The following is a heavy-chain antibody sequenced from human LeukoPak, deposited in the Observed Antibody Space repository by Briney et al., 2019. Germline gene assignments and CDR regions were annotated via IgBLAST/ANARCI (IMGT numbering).Heavy chain of an antibody. V-gene: IGHV4-59*01. D-gene: IGHD6-13*01. Sequence: PSETLSLTCTVSGGSISSYYWSWIRQPPGKGLEWIGYIYYSGSTNYNPSLKSRVPISVDTSKNQFSLKLSSVTAADTAVYYCARAAAGTGGFDYWGQGTLVTVSS. CDR3: ARAAAGTGGFDY. CDR1: GGSISSYY. J-gene: IGHJ4*02. CDR2: IYYSGST.